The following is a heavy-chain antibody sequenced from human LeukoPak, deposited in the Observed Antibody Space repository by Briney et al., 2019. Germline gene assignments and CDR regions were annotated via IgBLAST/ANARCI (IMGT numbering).Heavy chain of an antibody. V-gene: IGHV3-74*01. D-gene: IGHD3-9*01. J-gene: IGHJ4*02. CDR2: INSDGSST. Sequence: GRSLRLSCAASGFTFSLYAMHWVRQAPGKGLVWVSRINSDGSSTRYADSVKGRFTISRDNAKNTLYLQMNSLRAEDTAVYYCGRELDWLPTLDYWGQGTPVTVSS. CDR3: GRELDWLPTLDY. CDR1: GFTFSLYA.